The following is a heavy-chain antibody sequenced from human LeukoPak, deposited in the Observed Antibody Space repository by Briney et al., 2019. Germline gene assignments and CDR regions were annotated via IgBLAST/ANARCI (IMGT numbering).Heavy chain of an antibody. CDR3: ARDYDILTGYFRGGFDY. Sequence: GGSLRLSCAASGFTFSDYYMSWIRQAPGKGLEWISYITSSSSDTNYADSVKGRFTISKDNAKKSLYLQMNSLRAEDTAVYYCARDYDILTGYFRGGFDYWGQGTLVTVSS. V-gene: IGHV3-11*05. CDR2: ITSSSSDT. CDR1: GFTFSDYY. J-gene: IGHJ4*02. D-gene: IGHD3-9*01.